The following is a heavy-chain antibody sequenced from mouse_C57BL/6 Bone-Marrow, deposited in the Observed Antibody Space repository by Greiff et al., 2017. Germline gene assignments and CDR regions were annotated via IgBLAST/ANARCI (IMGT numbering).Heavy chain of an antibody. Sequence: QVQLQQSGAELVRPGTSVKVSCKASGYAFTNYLIEWVKQRPGQGLEWIGVINPGSGGTNYNEKFKGKATLTADKSSSTAYMQLSSLTSEDSAVYFCARSKNWDSGFAYWGGGTLVTVSA. CDR2: INPGSGGT. CDR1: GYAFTNYL. V-gene: IGHV1-54*01. D-gene: IGHD4-1*01. CDR3: ARSKNWDSGFAY. J-gene: IGHJ3*01.